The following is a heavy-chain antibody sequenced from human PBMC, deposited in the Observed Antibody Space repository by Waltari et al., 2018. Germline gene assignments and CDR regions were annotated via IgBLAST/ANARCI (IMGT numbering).Heavy chain of an antibody. V-gene: IGHV4-38-2*01. J-gene: IGHJ4*02. Sequence: QVQLQESGPGLVKPSETLSLTCDVSGYSINSGYYWGCIRQSPGKGLEWIATIYQAGDTFYNPSLKSRVTISMDTSKNQFSLKLNSVTAADTAVYFCSRQVLGYCTSAACRRLESWGQGTLVTVSS. D-gene: IGHD2-2*03. CDR1: GYSINSGYY. CDR2: IYQAGDT. CDR3: SRQVLGYCTSAACRRLES.